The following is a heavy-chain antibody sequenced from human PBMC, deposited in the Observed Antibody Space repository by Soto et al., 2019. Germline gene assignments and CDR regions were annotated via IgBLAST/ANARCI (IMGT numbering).Heavy chain of an antibody. J-gene: IGHJ4*02. CDR2: ISAYNGNT. V-gene: IGHV1-18*01. Sequence: ASVKVSCKASGYTFTSYGISWVRQAPGQGLEWMGWISAYNGNTNYAQKLQGRVTMTTDTSTSTAYMELRSLRSDDTAVYYCARDLPVLAFYYDRSSFQAAPHLLHYWGQETRVTV. CDR1: GYTFTSYG. D-gene: IGHD3-22*01. CDR3: ARDLPVLAFYYDRSSFQAAPHLLHY.